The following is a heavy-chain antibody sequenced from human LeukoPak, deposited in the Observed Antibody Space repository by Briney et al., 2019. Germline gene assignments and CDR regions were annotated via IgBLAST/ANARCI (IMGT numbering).Heavy chain of an antibody. Sequence: PSETLSLTCTVSGGSISSYYWSWIRQPPGKGLEWIGYIYYSGSTNYNPSPKSRVTISVDTSKNQFSLKLSSVTAADTAVYYCARGSLGAPFDYWGQGTLVTVSS. J-gene: IGHJ4*02. CDR1: GGSISSYY. CDR2: IYYSGST. V-gene: IGHV4-59*01. D-gene: IGHD1-26*01. CDR3: ARGSLGAPFDY.